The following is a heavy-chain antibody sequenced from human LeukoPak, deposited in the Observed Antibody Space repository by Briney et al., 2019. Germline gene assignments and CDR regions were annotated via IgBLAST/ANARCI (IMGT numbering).Heavy chain of an antibody. D-gene: IGHD2-21*01. CDR1: GFTFSHFA. J-gene: IGHJ4*02. V-gene: IGHV3-23*01. CDR3: AKVPVMVGHIDF. CDR2: SSGSGGIT. Sequence: PGGSLRLSCAASGFTFSHFAMSWVRQAPGKGLEWVSVSSGSGGITYYADSVKGRFTISRDNSKNTLYLQMNSLRAEDTAVYYCAKVPVMVGHIDFWGQGTLVTVSS.